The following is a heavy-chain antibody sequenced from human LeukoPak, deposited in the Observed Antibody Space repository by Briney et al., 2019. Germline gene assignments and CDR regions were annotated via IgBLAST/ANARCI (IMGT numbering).Heavy chain of an antibody. CDR2: IDWDDDK. D-gene: IGHD3-22*01. J-gene: IGHJ4*02. Sequence: TLSLTCAVYGGSFSGYYWSWIRQPPGKALEWLALIDWDDDKYYSTSLKTRLTISKDTSKNQVVLTMTNMDPVDTATYYCARIGSSGYYYDYWGQGTLVTVSS. CDR3: ARIGSSGYYYDY. CDR1: GGSFSGYY. V-gene: IGHV2-70*01.